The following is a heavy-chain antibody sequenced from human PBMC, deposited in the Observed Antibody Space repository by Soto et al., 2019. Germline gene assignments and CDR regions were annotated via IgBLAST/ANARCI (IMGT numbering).Heavy chain of an antibody. D-gene: IGHD3-3*01. CDR3: ARVNYPNYEDLDYYYMDV. J-gene: IGHJ6*03. Sequence: QVQLVESGGGVVQPGRSLRLSCAASGFTFSSYGMHWVRQAPGKGLEWVAVIWYDGSNKYYADSVKGRFTISRDNSKNTLYLQMNSLRAEDTAVYYCARVNYPNYEDLDYYYMDVWGKGTTVTVSS. CDR2: IWYDGSNK. V-gene: IGHV3-33*01. CDR1: GFTFSSYG.